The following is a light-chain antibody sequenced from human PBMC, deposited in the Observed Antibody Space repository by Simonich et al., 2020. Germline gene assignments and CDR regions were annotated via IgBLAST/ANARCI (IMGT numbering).Light chain of an antibody. CDR1: QGISSY. J-gene: IGKJ2*01. CDR3: QQLNSYPPYT. V-gene: IGKV1-9*01. Sequence: IQLTQSPSFLSASVGDRVTITCRASQGISSYLAWYQQKPGKAPKLLIYAASTLQSGCPSRFSGSGSGTEFTLTISSLQPEDFATYYCQQLNSYPPYTFGQGTKLEIK. CDR2: AAS.